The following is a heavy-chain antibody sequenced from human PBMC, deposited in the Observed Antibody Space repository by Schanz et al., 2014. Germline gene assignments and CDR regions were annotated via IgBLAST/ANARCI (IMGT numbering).Heavy chain of an antibody. V-gene: IGHV3-66*01. Sequence: ESGGGLVQPGGSLRLSCAASGFTVRNNYMSWVRQPPGKGLEWVSVLYNNGAAYYAESVRGRFAISRDNSKNTLYLQMNNLRAEDTAVFYCAKDEISAAAGTVGVDYWGQGTLVTVSS. D-gene: IGHD6-13*01. CDR1: GFTVRNNY. CDR3: AKDEISAAAGTVGVDY. J-gene: IGHJ4*02. CDR2: LYNNGAA.